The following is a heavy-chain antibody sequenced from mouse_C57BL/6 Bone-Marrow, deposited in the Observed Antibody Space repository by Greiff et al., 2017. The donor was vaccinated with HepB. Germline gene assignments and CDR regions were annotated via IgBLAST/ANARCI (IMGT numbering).Heavy chain of an antibody. D-gene: IGHD2-2*01. CDR3: AINTMVTTREVGCYFYY. Sequence: QVQLQQPGAELVMPGASVKLSCKASGYTFTSYWMHWVKQRPGQGLEWIGEIDPSDSYTNYNQKFKGKSTLTVDKSSSTAYMQLSSLTSEDSAVYYCAINTMVTTREVGCYFYYWGQGTTLTVAS. CDR1: GYTFTSYW. CDR2: IDPSDSYT. V-gene: IGHV1-69*01. J-gene: IGHJ2*01.